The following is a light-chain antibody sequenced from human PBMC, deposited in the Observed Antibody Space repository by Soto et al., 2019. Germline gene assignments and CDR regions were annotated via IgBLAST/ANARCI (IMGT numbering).Light chain of an antibody. CDR3: QQYDNLSLT. CDR1: QDISNY. J-gene: IGKJ4*01. Sequence: DIQMTQSPSSLSASVGDRVTITCQASQDISNYLNWYQQKPGKAPKLLIYDASNLETGVPSRFSGSGSGTDFTLTISSLQPEDIETYYCQQYDNLSLTFGGGTKVDIK. CDR2: DAS. V-gene: IGKV1-33*01.